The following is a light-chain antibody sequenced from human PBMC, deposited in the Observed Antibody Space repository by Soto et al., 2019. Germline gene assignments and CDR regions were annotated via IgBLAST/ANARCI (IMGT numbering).Light chain of an antibody. CDR3: QQYFNSPYMYT. CDR1: ESVTSTY. CDR2: EAS. J-gene: IGKJ2*01. V-gene: IGKV3-20*01. Sequence: DIVLTQSPGILSLSPGDRATLSCRPSESVTSTYLAWYQQKRGQAPRLLIYEASSRASGIPDRFSGSGSGKDFTLTISKVEPEDVAVYYCQQYFNSPYMYTFGQGTVLEI.